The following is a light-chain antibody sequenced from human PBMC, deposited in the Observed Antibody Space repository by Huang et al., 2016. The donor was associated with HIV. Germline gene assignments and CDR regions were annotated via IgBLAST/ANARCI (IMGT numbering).Light chain of an antibody. CDR1: QSVLFASKEKSY. J-gene: IGKJ4*01. CDR3: LQYYDIPPT. Sequence: DIVMAQSPDSLTVSLGERATINCTSSQSVLFASKEKSYVNWYQQKLGQAPKLLIYLASPRESGVPDRFSGSGSGTHFTLTSSSLQAEDVAVYSCLQYYDIPPTFGGGTKVAIK. V-gene: IGKV4-1*01. CDR2: LAS.